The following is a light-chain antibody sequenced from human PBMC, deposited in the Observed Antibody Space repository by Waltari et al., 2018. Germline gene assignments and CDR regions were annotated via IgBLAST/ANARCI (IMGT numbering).Light chain of an antibody. CDR1: QSVLYTSNNKTY. J-gene: IGKJ4*01. CDR3: QQYYTSPLT. CDR2: WAS. Sequence: DIVMTQSPDSLAVSLGERATINCKSSQSVLYTSNNKTYLAWYQQRPGHPPKLVIYWASTRNSGVPDRFSGSGSGTHFTLTISSLQAEDVAVYYCQQYYTSPLTFGGGTKVEIK. V-gene: IGKV4-1*01.